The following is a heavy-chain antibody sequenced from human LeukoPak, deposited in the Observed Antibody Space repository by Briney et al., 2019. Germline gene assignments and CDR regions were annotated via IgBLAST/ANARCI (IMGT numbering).Heavy chain of an antibody. D-gene: IGHD4/OR15-4a*01. CDR2: IYSGGTT. CDR1: GFTVSSTY. CDR3: ARDLYDYGSY. V-gene: IGHV3-66*01. J-gene: IGHJ4*02. Sequence: GGSLRLSSAASGFTVSSTYMSWVRHAPGKGLEWGSVIYSGGTTYYPDSVKGRFTISRDNSKNTLYLQMNSLRTEDTAVYYCARDLYDYGSYWGQGTLVTVSS.